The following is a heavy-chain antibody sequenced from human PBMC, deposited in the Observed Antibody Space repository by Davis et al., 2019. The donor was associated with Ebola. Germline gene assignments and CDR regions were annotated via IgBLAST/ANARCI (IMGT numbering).Heavy chain of an antibody. CDR1: GFTFSSYA. J-gene: IGHJ5*02. Sequence: PGGSLRLSCAASGFTFSSYAMHWVRQAPGKGLEWVAVISYDGSNKYYADSVKGRFTISRDNSKNTLYLQMNSLRAEDTAVYYCARDLVPAAIGGWFDPWGQGTLVTVSS. CDR2: ISYDGSNK. D-gene: IGHD2-2*01. CDR3: ARDLVPAAIGGWFDP. V-gene: IGHV3-30-3*01.